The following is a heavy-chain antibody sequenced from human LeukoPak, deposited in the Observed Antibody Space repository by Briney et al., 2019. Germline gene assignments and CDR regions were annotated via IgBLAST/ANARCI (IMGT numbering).Heavy chain of an antibody. V-gene: IGHV3-30*02. J-gene: IGHJ4*02. CDR1: GFTFSSYS. Sequence: GGSLRLSCAASGFTFSSYSMNWVRQAPGKGLEWVAFIRYDGSNKYYADSVKGRFTISRDNSKNTLYLQMNSLRAEDTAVYYCAKDRDPYDSSGFDYWGQGTLVTVSS. D-gene: IGHD3-22*01. CDR3: AKDRDPYDSSGFDY. CDR2: IRYDGSNK.